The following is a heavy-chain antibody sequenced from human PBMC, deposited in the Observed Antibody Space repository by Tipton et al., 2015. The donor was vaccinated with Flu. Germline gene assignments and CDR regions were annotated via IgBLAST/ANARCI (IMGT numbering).Heavy chain of an antibody. CDR2: ITKTGSAG. V-gene: IGHV3-48*03. CDR3: AREVIY. D-gene: IGHD2/OR15-2a*01. Sequence: SLRLSCAASGYIFSNYDMNWFRQAPGKGLEWVSSITKTGSAGFYADSVRGRFTISRDNAENSLYLQMNSLKVEDTAVYYCAREVIYRGQGTLVTASS. CDR1: GYIFSNYD. J-gene: IGHJ4*02.